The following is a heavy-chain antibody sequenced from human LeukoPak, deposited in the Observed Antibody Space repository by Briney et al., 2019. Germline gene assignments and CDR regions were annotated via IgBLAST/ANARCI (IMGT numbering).Heavy chain of an antibody. Sequence: PSETLSLTCTVSGGSISSYSWSWIRQPAGKGLEWIGRIYSSGSTNYNPSLKSRVTMSVDTSKNQFSLKLSSVTAADTAVYYCARDPYCSGGSCYLNWFDPWGQGTLVTVSS. V-gene: IGHV4-4*07. J-gene: IGHJ5*02. CDR1: GGSISSYS. D-gene: IGHD2-15*01. CDR3: ARDPYCSGGSCYLNWFDP. CDR2: IYSSGST.